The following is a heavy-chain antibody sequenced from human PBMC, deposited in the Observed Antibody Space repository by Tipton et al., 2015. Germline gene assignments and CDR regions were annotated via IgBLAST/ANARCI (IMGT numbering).Heavy chain of an antibody. Sequence: AVSGFTVSTKHMSWVRQAPGKGLEWVSVIYGSGASTYYADSVKGRFTISRDNSKNTVYLQMNSLRAEDTAVYYCATVPTRYYDFWSGPYSGWFDPWGQGSLVTVSS. V-gene: IGHV3-53*01. CDR2: IYGSGAST. J-gene: IGHJ5*02. D-gene: IGHD3-3*01. CDR3: ATVPTRYYDFWSGPYSGWFDP. CDR1: GFTVSTKH.